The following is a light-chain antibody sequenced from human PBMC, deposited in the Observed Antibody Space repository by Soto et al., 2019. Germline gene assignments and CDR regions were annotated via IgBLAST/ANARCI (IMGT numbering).Light chain of an antibody. Sequence: QSVLAQPAPVFGSPGPSVTLSLTGNNSAVGHYNYVSWFQQHPGKVPKLLIYDVSSWPSGIPDRFSGSKSGNTASLTISGLQAEDEADYYCSSFTTSSTFVFGTGTKVTVL. CDR3: SSFTTSSTFV. V-gene: IGLV2-14*01. CDR2: DVS. J-gene: IGLJ1*01. CDR1: NSAVGHYNY.